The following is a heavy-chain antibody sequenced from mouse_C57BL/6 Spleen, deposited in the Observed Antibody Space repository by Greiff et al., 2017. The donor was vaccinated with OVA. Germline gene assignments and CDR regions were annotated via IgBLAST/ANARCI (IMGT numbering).Heavy chain of an antibody. J-gene: IGHJ4*01. CDR2: IWSGGST. D-gene: IGHD1-1*01. CDR1: GFSLTSYG. CDR3: ARNKDSSYAMDY. Sequence: QVQLQQSGPGLVQPSQSLSITCTVSGFSLTSYGVHWVRQSPGKGLEWLGVIWSGGSTDYNAAFISRLSISKDNSTSQVFFKMKSMQADDTAIYYCARNKDSSYAMDYWGQGTSVTVSS. V-gene: IGHV2-2*01.